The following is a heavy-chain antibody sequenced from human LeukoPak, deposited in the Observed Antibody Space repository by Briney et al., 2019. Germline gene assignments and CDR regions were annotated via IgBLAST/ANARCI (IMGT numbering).Heavy chain of an antibody. D-gene: IGHD2-15*01. CDR1: GGSISSSSYY. CDR2: IKQDGSEK. V-gene: IGHV3-7*01. J-gene: IGHJ4*02. CDR3: ARGVPSGVDYFDY. Sequence: ETLSLTCTVSGGSISSSSYYWGWIRQPPGKGLEWVANIKQDGSEKYSVDSVKGRFTISRDNAENSLYLQMNSLRAEDTAVYFCARGVPSGVDYFDYWGQGTLVTVSS.